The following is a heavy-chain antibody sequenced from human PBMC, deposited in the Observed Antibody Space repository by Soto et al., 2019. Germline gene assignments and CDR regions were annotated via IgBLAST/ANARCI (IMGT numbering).Heavy chain of an antibody. CDR2: ISVSGDDA. V-gene: IGHV3-23*01. Sequence: EVQLLESGGGLVQPGGSLRLSCAASGFTFNNCAMSWVRQAPGKGLEWVSSISVSGDDAFFADSVKGRFTISRDNSKNTVSLQMSSLRVEDMALYYCAPSWWDDGNDVRSYWGQGTLVTVSS. CDR3: APSWWDDGNDVRSY. D-gene: IGHD1-26*01. J-gene: IGHJ4*02. CDR1: GFTFNNCA.